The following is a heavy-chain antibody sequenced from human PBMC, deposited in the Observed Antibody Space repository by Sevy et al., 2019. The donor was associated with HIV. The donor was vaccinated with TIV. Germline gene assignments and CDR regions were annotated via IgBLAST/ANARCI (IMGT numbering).Heavy chain of an antibody. Sequence: GGSLRLSCAASAFIFSNHGMHWVRQAPGKGLEWVARIWYDGSDTYYGESVKGRFTISRDNSKNTVDLQMNSLRVEDTAVYYCARDVDSNYDGIDAWGQGTTVTVSS. CDR1: AFIFSNHG. V-gene: IGHV3-33*01. CDR2: IWYDGSDT. J-gene: IGHJ6*02. CDR3: ARDVDSNYDGIDA. D-gene: IGHD4-4*01.